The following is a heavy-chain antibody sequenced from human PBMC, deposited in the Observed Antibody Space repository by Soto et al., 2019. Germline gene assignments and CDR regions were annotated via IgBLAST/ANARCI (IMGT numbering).Heavy chain of an antibody. CDR1: GGTFSSYA. CDR2: IIPIFGTA. V-gene: IGHV1-69*13. Sequence: ASVKVSCKASGGTFSSYAISWVRQAPGQGLEWMGGIIPIFGTANYAQKFQGRVTITADESTSTAYMELSSLRSEDTAVYYCAREFDYYDSSGYYYYYYGMDVWGQGTTVTVSS. J-gene: IGHJ6*02. CDR3: AREFDYYDSSGYYYYYYGMDV. D-gene: IGHD3-22*01.